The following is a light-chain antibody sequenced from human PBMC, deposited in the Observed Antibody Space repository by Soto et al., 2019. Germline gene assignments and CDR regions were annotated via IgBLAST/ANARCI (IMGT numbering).Light chain of an antibody. CDR2: DAS. J-gene: IGKJ1*01. CDR3: QQYKDGAWT. Sequence: DIQLTQSPSTLSASVGDRVTITCRASQRIDRYLAWYQQKPGKAPNLLVYDASTLEGGVPSRFSGSGSATEFILTIGSLQPDDFATYYCQQYKDGAWTFGQGTKVDIK. V-gene: IGKV1-5*01. CDR1: QRIDRY.